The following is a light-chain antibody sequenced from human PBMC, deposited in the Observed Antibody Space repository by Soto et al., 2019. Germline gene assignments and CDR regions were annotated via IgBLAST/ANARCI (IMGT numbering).Light chain of an antibody. J-gene: IGLJ1*01. CDR1: SSDVGGYSY. CDR2: DVS. Sequence: QSVLTQPASVSGSPGQSITISCTGTSSDVGGYSYVSWYQHHPGKAPKLMIHDVSNRPSGVSNRFSGSKSGNTASLTISGLQAEDEADYYCSSYTSSSTLVFGTGTKLTVL. V-gene: IGLV2-14*03. CDR3: SSYTSSSTLV.